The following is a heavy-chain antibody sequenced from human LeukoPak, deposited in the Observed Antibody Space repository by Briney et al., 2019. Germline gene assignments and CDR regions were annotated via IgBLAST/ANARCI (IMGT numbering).Heavy chain of an antibody. D-gene: IGHD3-9*01. V-gene: IGHV3-30*18. CDR1: GFTFSSYG. CDR2: ISYDGSNK. CDR3: AKGGYYDILTGYYPAFDY. J-gene: IGHJ4*02. Sequence: GGSLRLSCAASGFTFSSYGMHWVRQAPGKGLEWVAVISYDGSNKYYADSVEGRFTISRDNSKNTLYLQMNSLRAEDTAVYYCAKGGYYDILTGYYPAFDYWGQGTLVTVSS.